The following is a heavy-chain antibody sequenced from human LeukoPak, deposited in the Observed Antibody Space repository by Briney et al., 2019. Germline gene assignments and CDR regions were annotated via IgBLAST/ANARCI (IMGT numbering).Heavy chain of an antibody. CDR2: INPNSGDT. D-gene: IGHD3-3*01. V-gene: IGHV1-2*02. Sequence: GASVKVSCKASGYTFTDYYIHWVRQAPGQGLEWMGWINPNSGDTNYAQKFQGRVTMTRDTSISIAYMDLSRLRSDDTAVYYCARDLVSIFGVVRGRSIGGGFDPWGQGTLVTVSS. J-gene: IGHJ5*02. CDR1: GYTFTDYY. CDR3: ARDLVSIFGVVRGRSIGGGFDP.